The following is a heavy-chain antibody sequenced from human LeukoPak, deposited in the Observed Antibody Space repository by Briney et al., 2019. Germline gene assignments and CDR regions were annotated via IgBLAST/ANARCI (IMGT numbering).Heavy chain of an antibody. J-gene: IGHJ3*02. V-gene: IGHV3-48*02. CDR1: GFTFSSYS. D-gene: IGHD4-17*01. CDR2: ISSSGSTT. Sequence: GGSLRLSCAASGFTFSSYSINWVRQAPGKGLEWVSYISSSGSTTYYADSVKGRFTISRDNAKNSLYLQMNSLRDEDTAVYYCARDRYGDFDAFDIWGQGTMVTVSS. CDR3: ARDRYGDFDAFDI.